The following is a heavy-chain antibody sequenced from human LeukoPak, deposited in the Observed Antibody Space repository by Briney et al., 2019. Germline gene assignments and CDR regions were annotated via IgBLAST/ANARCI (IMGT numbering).Heavy chain of an antibody. CDR1: GGSFSGYY. J-gene: IGHJ3*02. Sequence: SETLSLTCDVYGGSFSGYYWSWIRQPPGKGLEWIGEINHSGSTNYNPSLKSRVTISVDTSKNQFSLKLSSVTAADTAVYYCARGDYDRDIWGQGTMVTVSS. V-gene: IGHV4-34*01. D-gene: IGHD3-16*01. CDR3: ARGDYDRDI. CDR2: INHSGST.